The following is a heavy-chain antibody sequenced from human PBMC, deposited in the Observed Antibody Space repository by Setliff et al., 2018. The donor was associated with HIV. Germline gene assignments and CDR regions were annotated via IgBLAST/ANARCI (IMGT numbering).Heavy chain of an antibody. CDR1: GYSFTTFG. CDR2: ISTYDGVT. V-gene: IGHV1-18*01. J-gene: IGHJ4*02. CDR3: AKVMSITMVRGALGN. D-gene: IGHD3-10*01. Sequence: GASVKVSCKASGYSFTTFGVTWVRQAPGQGLEWMGWISTYDGVTTYAQKLQGRVTMTTDTSTSTAYMELRSLRSDDTAVYYCAKVMSITMVRGALGNWGQGTLVTVSS.